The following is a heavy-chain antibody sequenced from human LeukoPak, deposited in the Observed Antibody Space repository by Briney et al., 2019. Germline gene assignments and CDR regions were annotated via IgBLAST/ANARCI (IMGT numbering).Heavy chain of an antibody. D-gene: IGHD1-26*01. J-gene: IGHJ3*02. Sequence: PSETLSLTCTVSGGSISSGSFYWDWIRQPPGRGLEWIGSIYYSGSTYHSPSLKSRVTISGDTSKNQFSLKLSSVTAADTAVYYCARGGSFEAFDIWGQGTMVTVSS. CDR3: ARGGSFEAFDI. V-gene: IGHV4-39*01. CDR1: GGSISSGSFY. CDR2: IYYSGST.